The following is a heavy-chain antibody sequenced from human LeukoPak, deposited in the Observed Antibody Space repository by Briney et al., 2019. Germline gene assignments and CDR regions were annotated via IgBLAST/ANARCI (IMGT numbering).Heavy chain of an antibody. CDR3: AKGVYYSDSSYFDY. CDR1: GFTFSTYA. Sequence: GGSLRLSCAASGFTFSTYAMSWVRQISGKGLEWVSAISGRGGSTYYADSVKGRFTISRDNSKNTLYLQMNSLRAEDTAVYYCAKGVYYSDSSYFDYWGQGTLVTVSS. CDR2: ISGRGGST. D-gene: IGHD3-22*01. V-gene: IGHV3-23*01. J-gene: IGHJ4*02.